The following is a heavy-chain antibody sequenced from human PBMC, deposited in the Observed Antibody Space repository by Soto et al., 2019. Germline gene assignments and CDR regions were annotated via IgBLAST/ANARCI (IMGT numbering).Heavy chain of an antibody. V-gene: IGHV3-7*01. J-gene: IGHJ5*02. Sequence: EVQLVESGGGLVQPGGSLRLSCVASGFTFTTYWMSWVRQAPGKGLEWVANINQDGSEKYYVDSVKGRFTISTDKAKNSLYWQMNSLRVEDTAVYYCARGPHHWFDPWGQGTLVTVSS. CDR1: GFTFTTYW. CDR2: INQDGSEK. CDR3: ARGPHHWFDP.